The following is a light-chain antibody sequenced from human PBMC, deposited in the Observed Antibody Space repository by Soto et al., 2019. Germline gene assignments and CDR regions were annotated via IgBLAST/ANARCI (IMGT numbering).Light chain of an antibody. J-gene: IGLJ3*02. CDR1: SPNIGTGYD. CDR2: GNN. Sequence: QSVLTQPPSVSGAPGQRVTISCTGSSPNIGTGYDVHWYQQLPGTAPKLLIYGNNNRPSGVPDRFSGSKSGTSASLAITGXXXXXXXXXYCQSYDSSLSAWVFGGGTKLTV. V-gene: IGLV1-40*01. CDR3: QSYDSSLSAWV.